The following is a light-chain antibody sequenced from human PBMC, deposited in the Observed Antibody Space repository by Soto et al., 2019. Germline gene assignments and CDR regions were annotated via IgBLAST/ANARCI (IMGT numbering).Light chain of an antibody. CDR3: FSHRGGGSHV. CDR2: GVT. Sequence: QSVLTQPASVSGSPGQSITISCTGTSXDVGAYNYVSWYQQYPGKAPKLMIYGVTNRPSGVSNRFSGSKTGNTASLTISGLQAEDEADYYCFSHRGGGSHVFGTGTKVTVL. CDR1: SXDVGAYNY. V-gene: IGLV2-14*01. J-gene: IGLJ1*01.